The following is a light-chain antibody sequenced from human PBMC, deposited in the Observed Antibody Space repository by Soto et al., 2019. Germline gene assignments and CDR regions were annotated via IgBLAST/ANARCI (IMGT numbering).Light chain of an antibody. CDR1: QSFNSNY. CDR2: GTS. CDR3: QHYASSPRA. Sequence: IVLPQSHGTLSLSPGDRTTLSCRSSQSFNSNYLAWYQQKPGQAPRLLIYGTSSRATGIPDRFSGSGSGTDFTLTISRLEPEDFAVYYCQHYASSPRAFGHRTKVDI. J-gene: IGKJ1*01. V-gene: IGKV3-20*01.